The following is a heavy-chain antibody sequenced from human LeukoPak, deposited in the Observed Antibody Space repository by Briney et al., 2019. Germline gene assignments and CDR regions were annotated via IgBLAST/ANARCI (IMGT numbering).Heavy chain of an antibody. CDR1: GFTLKNYW. D-gene: IGHD6-13*01. V-gene: IGHV3-7*04. Sequence: PGGSLRLSCVASGFTLKNYWMSWVRPAPGKGLEWVANIEADGNEKYYVDSVKGRFTVSRDNARNSLYLQMSSLRVEDTAVYYCARDPAAWDYWGQGTLVTVSS. J-gene: IGHJ4*02. CDR2: IEADGNEK. CDR3: ARDPAAWDY.